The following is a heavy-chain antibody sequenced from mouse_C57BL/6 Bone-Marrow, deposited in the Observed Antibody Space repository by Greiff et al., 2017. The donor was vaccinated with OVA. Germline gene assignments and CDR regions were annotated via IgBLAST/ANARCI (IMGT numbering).Heavy chain of an antibody. J-gene: IGHJ4*01. V-gene: IGHV1-50*01. CDR1: GYTFTSYW. D-gene: IGHD2-3*01. CDR2: IDPSDSYT. Sequence: VKLQESGAELVKPGASVKLSCKASGYTFTSYWMQWVNQRPGQGLEWIGEIDPSDSYTNYNQKFKGKATLTVDTSSSTAYMQLSSLTSEDSAVYYCARSADGYYAMDYWGQGTSVTVSS. CDR3: ARSADGYYAMDY.